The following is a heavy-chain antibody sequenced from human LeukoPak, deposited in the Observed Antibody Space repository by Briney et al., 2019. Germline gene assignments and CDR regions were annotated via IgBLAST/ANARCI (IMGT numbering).Heavy chain of an antibody. D-gene: IGHD6-19*01. CDR2: IIWNSGSI. CDR1: GFTSDAHA. Sequence: GKSLRLSCAAYGFTSDAHAMHWVRPAPGEFLGWVSGIIWNSGSIGYADSVKGRFTISRDNAKNSLYLQMNSLRAEDTALYYCAKDIGAVAGTVNAFDIWGQGTMVTVSS. J-gene: IGHJ3*02. CDR3: AKDIGAVAGTVNAFDI. V-gene: IGHV3-9*02.